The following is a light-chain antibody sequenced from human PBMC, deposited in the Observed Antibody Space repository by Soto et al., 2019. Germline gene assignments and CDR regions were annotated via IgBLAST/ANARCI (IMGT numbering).Light chain of an antibody. CDR2: DVS. J-gene: IGLJ2*01. V-gene: IGLV2-14*01. Sequence: QSVLTQPASVSVSPGQLITISCTGTSSDVGGYNYVSWYQQHPGKAPKLMIYDVSNRPSGVSNRFSGSKSGNTASLTISGLQAEDEADYYCSSYTTSGSLVFGGGTQLTVL. CDR1: SSDVGGYNY. CDR3: SSYTTSGSLV.